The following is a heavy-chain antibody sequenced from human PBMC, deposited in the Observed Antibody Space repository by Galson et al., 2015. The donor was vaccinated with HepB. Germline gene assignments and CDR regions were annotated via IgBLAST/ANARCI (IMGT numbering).Heavy chain of an antibody. Sequence: SVKVSCKASGGTFSSYAISWVRQAPGQGLEWMGRIISILGIANYAQKFQGRVTITADKSTSTAYMELSSLRSEDTAVYYCARVYGSCWAFYYYFGMDVWGQGITVT. J-gene: IGHJ6*02. D-gene: IGHD6-19*01. CDR2: IISILGIA. CDR1: GGTFSSYA. V-gene: IGHV1-69*04. CDR3: ARVYGSCWAFYYYFGMDV.